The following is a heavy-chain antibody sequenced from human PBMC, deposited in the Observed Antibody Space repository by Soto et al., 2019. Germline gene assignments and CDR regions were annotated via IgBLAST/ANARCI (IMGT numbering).Heavy chain of an antibody. V-gene: IGHV3-15*01. J-gene: IGHJ4*02. CDR1: GLALSSTW. CDR2: TNSVFYGGTI. D-gene: IGHD1-7*01. CDR3: TKDRPYSGGTNFIF. Sequence: EVNLVESGGGLVQPGGSLRLSCEISGLALSSTWMTWVRQAPGRGLEWVGRTNSVFYGGTIDYAAPVKGRFTISRDDSKNTVYLQMTSLKIEDTAIYYCTKDRPYSGGTNFIFWGQGTLVTVSS.